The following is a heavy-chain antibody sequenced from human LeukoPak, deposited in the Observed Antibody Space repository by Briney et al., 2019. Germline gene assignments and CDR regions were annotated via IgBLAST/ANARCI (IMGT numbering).Heavy chain of an antibody. Sequence: ASVKVSCKASGYTFTSYDINWVRQATGQGLEWMGWMNPNSGNTGYAQKFQGRVTMTRNTSISTAYMELSSLRSEDTAVYYCARGLSSWYLYYFDYWDQGTLVTVSS. CDR3: ARGLSSWYLYYFDY. CDR2: MNPNSGNT. J-gene: IGHJ4*02. D-gene: IGHD6-13*01. CDR1: GYTFTSYD. V-gene: IGHV1-8*01.